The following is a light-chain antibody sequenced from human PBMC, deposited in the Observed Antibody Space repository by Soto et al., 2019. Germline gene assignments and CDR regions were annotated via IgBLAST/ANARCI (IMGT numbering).Light chain of an antibody. CDR3: QQYSRYSWT. CDR2: GAS. V-gene: IGKV3-20*01. CDR1: QSVSSSY. Sequence: EVVLTQSPGTLSLSPGERATLSCRASQSVSSSYLAWYQQKPGQAPRLLIYGASSRATGIPDRFSGSGSETEFTLTISSLQPDDFGSYYCQQYSRYSWTFGQGTKVEIK. J-gene: IGKJ1*01.